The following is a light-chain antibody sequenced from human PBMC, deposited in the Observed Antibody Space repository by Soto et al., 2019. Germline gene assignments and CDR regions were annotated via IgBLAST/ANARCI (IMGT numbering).Light chain of an antibody. V-gene: IGLV7-46*01. CDR2: DTS. J-gene: IGLJ1*01. CDR3: WLSYSGALYV. Sequence: QAVVTQEPSLTVSPGGTVTLTCGSSTGAVTSGHYPYWFQQKPGQAPRTLIYDTSNKHSWTPARFSGSLLGGKAALTLSGAQPEDEAEYYCWLSYSGALYVFGTGTKRTVL. CDR1: TGAVTSGHY.